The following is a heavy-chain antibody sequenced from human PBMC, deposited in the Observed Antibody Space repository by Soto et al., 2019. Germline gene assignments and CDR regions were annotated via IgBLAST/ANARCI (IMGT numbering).Heavy chain of an antibody. CDR3: ARARTISGRRGYYYGMDV. CDR1: GFSLSSYY. Sequence: SSETLSLTCTVSGFSLSSYYWSWIRQSPGKGLENLGYIYYSDSTNYNPSFKSRVTISVDTSRNQFSLTLTSMTAADTAVYYCARARTISGRRGYYYGMDVWGQGTTVTVSS. J-gene: IGHJ6*02. V-gene: IGHV4-59*08. CDR2: IYYSDST. D-gene: IGHD3-3*02.